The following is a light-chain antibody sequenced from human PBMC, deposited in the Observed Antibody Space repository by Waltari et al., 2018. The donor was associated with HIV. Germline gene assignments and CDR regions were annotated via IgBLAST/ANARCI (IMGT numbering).Light chain of an antibody. V-gene: IGLV2-14*01. CDR1: SNDVGGYKY. CDR2: EVS. CDR3: SSYASTSTRV. Sequence: QSALTQPASVSGSPGQSITISCTGTSNDVGGYKYVSWYQQHPGKAPIVVIYEVSNRPSGGSKRCACSKSGNTASLTISGLQAEDEADYYCSSYASTSTRVFGGGTKLTVL. J-gene: IGLJ3*02.